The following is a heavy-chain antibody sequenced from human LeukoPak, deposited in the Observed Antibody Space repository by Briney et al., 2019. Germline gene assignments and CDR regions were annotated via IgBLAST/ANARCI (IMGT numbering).Heavy chain of an antibody. CDR2: IYYSGST. CDR3: ARVAAAGNYYFDY. Sequence: SETLSLTCAVYGGSFSGYCWSWIRQPPGKGLEWIGSIYYSGSTYYNPSLKSRVTISVDTSKNQFSLKLSSVTAADTAVYFCARVAAAGNYYFDYWGQGTLVTVSS. CDR1: GGSFSGYC. V-gene: IGHV4-34*01. J-gene: IGHJ4*02. D-gene: IGHD6-13*01.